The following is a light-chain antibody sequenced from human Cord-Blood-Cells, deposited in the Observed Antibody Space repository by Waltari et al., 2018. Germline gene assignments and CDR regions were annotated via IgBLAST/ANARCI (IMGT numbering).Light chain of an antibody. CDR3: CSYAGSSTYV. CDR1: SSDVGSYHL. J-gene: IGLJ1*01. CDR2: EGS. V-gene: IGLV2-23*01. Sequence: QSALTQPASVSGSPGQSITTSCTGTSSDVGSYHLVSWYQQHPGKAPKLMIYEGSKRHSGVSNRFSGSKSGNTASLTISGLQAEDEADYYCCSYAGSSTYVFGTGTKVTVL.